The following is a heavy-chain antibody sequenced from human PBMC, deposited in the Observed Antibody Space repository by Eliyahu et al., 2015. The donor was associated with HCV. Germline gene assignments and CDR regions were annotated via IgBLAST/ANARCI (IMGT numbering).Heavy chain of an antibody. CDR2: IWYDGSNK. J-gene: IGHJ4*02. V-gene: IGHV3-33*01. Sequence: QVQLVESGGGVVQPGRSLRLSXXASGXPFXXXGMHWVRQAPGXGVEWVAVIWYDGSNKYYADSVKGRFTISRDNSKNTLYLQMNSLRAEDTAVYYCARGMDYDYVWGSYLLDYWGQGTLVTVSS. D-gene: IGHD3-16*01. CDR1: GXPFXXXG. CDR3: ARGMDYDYVWGSYLLDY.